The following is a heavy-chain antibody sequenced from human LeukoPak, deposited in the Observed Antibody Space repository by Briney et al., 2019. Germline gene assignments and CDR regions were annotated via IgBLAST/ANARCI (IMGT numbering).Heavy chain of an antibody. Sequence: PSETLSLTCTVSGGSISSGGYYWSWIRQPPGKGLEWIGYIYHSGSTYYNPSLKSRVTISVDRSKNQFSLKLSSVTAADTAVYYCARNVLLWFGGPMDVWGQGTTVTVSS. D-gene: IGHD3-10*01. J-gene: IGHJ6*02. CDR2: IYHSGST. V-gene: IGHV4-30-2*01. CDR3: ARNVLLWFGGPMDV. CDR1: GGSISSGGYY.